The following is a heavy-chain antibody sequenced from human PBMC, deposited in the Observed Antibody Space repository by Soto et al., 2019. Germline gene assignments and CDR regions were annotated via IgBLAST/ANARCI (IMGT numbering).Heavy chain of an antibody. Sequence: GGSLRLSCAASGFTFSSYAMHWVRQAPGKGLEWVSGISGSGGSTYYADSVKGRFTISRDNSKNTLYLQMNSLRAEDTAVYYCAKDRSAGYDFWGQGTLVTVSS. D-gene: IGHD5-12*01. CDR1: GFTFSSYA. CDR2: ISGSGGST. V-gene: IGHV3-23*01. CDR3: AKDRSAGYDF. J-gene: IGHJ4*02.